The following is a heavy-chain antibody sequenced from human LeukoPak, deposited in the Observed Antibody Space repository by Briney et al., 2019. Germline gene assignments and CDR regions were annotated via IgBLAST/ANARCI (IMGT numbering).Heavy chain of an antibody. CDR3: ARDMWQQFDWFDP. J-gene: IGHJ5*02. CDR1: GYTFTAYY. V-gene: IGHV1-2*02. Sequence: ASVKVSCKTSGYTFTAYYMHWVRQAPGQGLEWMGWINPNTGDTRSAERFQGRVTMTRDSSITTIYLELTRLTSDDTAVYYCARDMWQQFDWFDPWGQGALVTVSS. CDR2: INPNTGDT. D-gene: IGHD6-13*01.